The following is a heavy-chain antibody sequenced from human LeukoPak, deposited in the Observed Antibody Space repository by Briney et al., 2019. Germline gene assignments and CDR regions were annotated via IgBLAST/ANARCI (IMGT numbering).Heavy chain of an antibody. CDR1: GYSFTSNY. J-gene: IGHJ4*02. Sequence: GASVKVSCKASGYSFTSNYIHWVRQAPGQGLEWMGMIYPRDGSTSYAQKFQGRVTVTRATSTSTVHMELSSLRSEDTAVYYCAREDGFDYWGQGTLVSVST. CDR2: IYPRDGST. CDR3: AREDGFDY. V-gene: IGHV1-46*01. D-gene: IGHD5-24*01.